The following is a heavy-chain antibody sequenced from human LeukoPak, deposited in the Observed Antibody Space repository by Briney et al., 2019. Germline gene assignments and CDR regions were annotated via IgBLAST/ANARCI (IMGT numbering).Heavy chain of an antibody. J-gene: IGHJ4*02. Sequence: SETLSLTCTVSGDSISSGSYYWNWIRQPAGKGLEWIGRIYNGGSTSYNPSLKSRVTISVDTSKNQFSLKLGSVTAADTAVYYCASLGSRDYWGQGTLVTVSS. CDR2: IYNGGST. CDR3: ASLGSRDY. CDR1: GDSISSGSYY. V-gene: IGHV4-61*02. D-gene: IGHD2-15*01.